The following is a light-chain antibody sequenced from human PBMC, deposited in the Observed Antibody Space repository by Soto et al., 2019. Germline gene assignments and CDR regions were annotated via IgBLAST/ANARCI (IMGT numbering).Light chain of an antibody. CDR1: QSIKMF. V-gene: IGKV1-39*01. Sequence: DIEMTQSPSSLSAFVGDTVTIICRARQSIKMFLNWYQQKPGQAPKLLMHGASTLERGVPSSFSGSASGTEFVLTISNLQPEDFAIYFCQQSYRTPTFGQGTRLEIK. J-gene: IGKJ5*01. CDR3: QQSYRTPT. CDR2: GAS.